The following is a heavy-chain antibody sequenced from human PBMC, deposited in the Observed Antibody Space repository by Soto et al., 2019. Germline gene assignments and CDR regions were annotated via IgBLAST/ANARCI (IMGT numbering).Heavy chain of an antibody. Sequence: PGGSLRLSCAAFGFTVSGKKYVAWVRQAPGKGLEWVSALYDLEGTYYADSVKGRFTTSSDSSRTTVYLQMNSLRPDDTAVYSCATWHLQEHAYDIWGQGTMVTVSS. CDR1: GFTVSGKKY. J-gene: IGHJ3*02. D-gene: IGHD1-1*01. V-gene: IGHV3-53*01. CDR2: LYDLEGT. CDR3: ATWHLQEHAYDI.